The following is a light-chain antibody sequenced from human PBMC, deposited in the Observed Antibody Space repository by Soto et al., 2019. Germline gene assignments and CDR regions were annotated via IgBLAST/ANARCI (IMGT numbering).Light chain of an antibody. CDR3: TQSYKTPHT. CDR2: DAS. V-gene: IGKV1-39*01. CDR1: QGVTAY. J-gene: IGKJ2*01. Sequence: DIPMTQSPSSLYSSVGDRVTITCRASQGVTAYLLWYQQRHGRAPTLVIYDASNLLSGVPSRFSGSGSGTNFTRTISSLQPEDLATEYGTQSYKTPHTFGQGTKMDTK.